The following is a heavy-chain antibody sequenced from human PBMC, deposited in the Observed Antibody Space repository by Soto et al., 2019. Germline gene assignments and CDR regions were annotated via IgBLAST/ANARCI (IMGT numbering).Heavy chain of an antibody. J-gene: IGHJ4*02. CDR3: ARDQGYYYDSSGSDY. V-gene: IGHV1-46*01. CDR1: GYTFTNHG. CDR2: INPSGGST. D-gene: IGHD3-22*01. Sequence: ASVKVSCKTSGYTFTNHGINWVRQAPGQGLEWMGIINPSGGSTSYAQKFQGRVTMTRDTSTSTVYMELSSLRSEDTAVYYCARDQGYYYDSSGSDYWGQGTLVTVSS.